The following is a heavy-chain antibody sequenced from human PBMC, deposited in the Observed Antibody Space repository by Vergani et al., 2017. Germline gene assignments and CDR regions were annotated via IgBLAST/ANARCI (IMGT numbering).Heavy chain of an antibody. CDR2: IYHSGST. CDR3: ARARYYDSSGYHTGDDY. J-gene: IGHJ4*02. CDR1: GGSISSSNW. Sequence: QVQLQESGPGLVKPSGTLSLTCAVSGGSISSSNWWSWVRQPPGKGLEWIGEIYHSGSTNYNPSLKSRVTISVDKSKNQFSMKLSSVTAADTAVYYCARARYYDSSGYHTGDDYWGQGTLVTVSS. V-gene: IGHV4-4*02. D-gene: IGHD3-22*01.